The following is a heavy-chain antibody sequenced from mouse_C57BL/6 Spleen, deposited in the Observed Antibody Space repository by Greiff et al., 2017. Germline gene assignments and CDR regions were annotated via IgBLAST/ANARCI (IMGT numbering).Heavy chain of an antibody. D-gene: IGHD2-2*01. Sequence: QVQLQQSGTELVKPGASVKLSCKASGYTFTSYWMHWVKQRPGQGLEWIGNINPSNGGTNYNEKFKSKATLTVDKSSSTAYMQLSSLPSEDSAVYYCARVGHDGGYFDVWGTGTTVTVSS. V-gene: IGHV1-53*01. CDR2: INPSNGGT. CDR3: ARVGHDGGYFDV. J-gene: IGHJ1*03. CDR1: GYTFTSYW.